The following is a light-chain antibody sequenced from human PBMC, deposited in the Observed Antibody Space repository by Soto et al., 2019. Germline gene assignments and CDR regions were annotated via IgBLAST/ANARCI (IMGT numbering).Light chain of an antibody. V-gene: IGLV2-14*01. Sequence: QSVLTQFASVSGSPGQTITISCIGTSSDVGGYNYVSWYQQHPGKAPKLIISEVSNRPSGVSTRLAGTKTGKMALLTISGLQDAYEAGYYCSLYTSSYILGVFGTVPKVTVL. J-gene: IGLJ1*01. CDR2: EVS. CDR3: SLYTSSYILGV. CDR1: SSDVGGYNY.